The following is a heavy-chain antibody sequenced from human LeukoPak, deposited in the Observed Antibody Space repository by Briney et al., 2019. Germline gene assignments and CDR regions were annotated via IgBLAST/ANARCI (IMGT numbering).Heavy chain of an antibody. Sequence: SQTLSLTCTVSGGSISSGSYYWSWIRQPAGKGLEWIVRIYTSGSTNYNPSLKSRVTISVDTSKNQFSLKLSSVTAADTAVYYCARDGGYYDSSGYYYYFDYWGQGTLVTVSS. CDR3: ARDGGYYDSSGYYYYFDY. V-gene: IGHV4-61*02. D-gene: IGHD3-22*01. CDR1: GGSISSGSYY. CDR2: IYTSGST. J-gene: IGHJ4*02.